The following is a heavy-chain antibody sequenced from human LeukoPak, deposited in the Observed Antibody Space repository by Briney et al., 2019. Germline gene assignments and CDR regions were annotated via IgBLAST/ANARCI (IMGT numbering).Heavy chain of an antibody. CDR3: ARDKSRTYGSADAFDI. J-gene: IGHJ3*02. V-gene: IGHV4-61*02. Sequence: PSETLSLTCTVSGGSINSNSYYWSWIRQPAGKGLEWIGCISSSGSTNYNPSLKSRVTISVDTSKSQFSLKLSSVTAADTAVYYCARDKSRTYGSADAFDIWGQGTMVTVSS. CDR2: ISSSGST. D-gene: IGHD3-10*01. CDR1: GGSINSNSYY.